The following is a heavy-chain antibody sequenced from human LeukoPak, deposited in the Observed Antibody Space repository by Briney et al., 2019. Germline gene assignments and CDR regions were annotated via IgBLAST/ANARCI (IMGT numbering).Heavy chain of an antibody. V-gene: IGHV1-18*01. D-gene: IGHD3-10*01. J-gene: IGHJ3*02. Sequence: GSPKVSSKPSLYTSSKYVISGVPPGPGQGVEWRGWISSYKDNTNYAQKLQGRVTMTTDTSTSTAYMELRDLRSDDTAVYYCASWLRGVIGAFDIWGQGTMVTVSS. CDR2: ISSYKDNT. CDR3: ASWLRGVIGAFDI. CDR1: LYTSSKYV.